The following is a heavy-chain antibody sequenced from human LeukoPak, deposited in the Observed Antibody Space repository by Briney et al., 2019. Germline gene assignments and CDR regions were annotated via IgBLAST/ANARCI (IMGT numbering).Heavy chain of an antibody. Sequence: SETLSLTCTVSGYSISTGYYWGWIRQPPGKGLEWIGSMYHSGSTYYNPSLKSRVTISADTSKNQFSLKLNSVTAADTAVYYCARVLDYYGSGTRDFDYWGQGSLVTVSS. CDR3: ARVLDYYGSGTRDFDY. V-gene: IGHV4-38-2*02. CDR2: MYHSGST. D-gene: IGHD3-10*01. J-gene: IGHJ4*02. CDR1: GYSISTGYY.